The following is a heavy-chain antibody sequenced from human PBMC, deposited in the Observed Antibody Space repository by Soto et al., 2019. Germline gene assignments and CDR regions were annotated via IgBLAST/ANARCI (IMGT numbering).Heavy chain of an antibody. D-gene: IGHD2-15*01. CDR3: APGGRYCSGGSCYSLHGRLDP. CDR1: GFTFRSYS. V-gene: IGHV3-48*01. Sequence: GGSLRLSCAASGFTFRSYSMNWVRQAPGKGLGGGLYISSSSGTIYYADSVKGRFTISRDNAKNSLYLQMNSLRAEDTAVYYCAPGGRYCSGGSCYSLHGRLDPWGQGTLVTVSS. J-gene: IGHJ5*02. CDR2: ISSSSGTI.